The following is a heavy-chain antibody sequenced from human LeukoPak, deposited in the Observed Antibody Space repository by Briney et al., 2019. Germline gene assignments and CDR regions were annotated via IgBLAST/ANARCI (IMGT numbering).Heavy chain of an antibody. J-gene: IGHJ4*02. V-gene: IGHV4-38-2*01. Sequence: KASETLSLTCAVSGYSISSGYYWGWIRPPPGKGLEWIGSIYHSGSTYYNPSLKSRVTISVDTSKNQFSLKLSSVTAADTAVYYCARHYADITIFGVVTRSWIDYWGQGTLVTVSS. CDR3: ARHYADITIFGVVTRSWIDY. CDR1: GYSISSGYY. D-gene: IGHD3-3*01. CDR2: IYHSGST.